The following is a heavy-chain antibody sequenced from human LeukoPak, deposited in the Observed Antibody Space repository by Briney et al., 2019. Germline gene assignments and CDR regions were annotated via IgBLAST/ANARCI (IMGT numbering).Heavy chain of an antibody. V-gene: IGHV3-21*01. CDR2: ISSSRSYI. Sequence: GGSLRLSCVASGVTFSTYTMNWVRQAPGKGLEWVSSISSSRSYIYYADSVKGRFTISRDNAKNTLYLQMNSLRAEDTAVYYCARGLTGPYGMDVWGQGTTVTVSS. CDR1: GVTFSTYT. J-gene: IGHJ6*02. CDR3: ARGLTGPYGMDV. D-gene: IGHD1-14*01.